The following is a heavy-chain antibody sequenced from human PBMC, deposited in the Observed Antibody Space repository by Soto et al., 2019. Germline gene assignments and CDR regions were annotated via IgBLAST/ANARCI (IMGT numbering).Heavy chain of an antibody. J-gene: IGHJ4*02. CDR3: AIYFWDYYLSSGYYGFDY. CDR1: GYTVGSSA. V-gene: IGHV1-69*01. Sequence: SATVSCTSIGYTVGSSAIGFVLNYPDKGLEWMGGIIPIFGTANYAQKFQGRVTITADESTSTAYMELSSLRSEDTAVYYCAIYFWDYYLSSGYYGFDYWGQGTLVTVSS. D-gene: IGHD3-22*01. CDR2: IIPIFGTA.